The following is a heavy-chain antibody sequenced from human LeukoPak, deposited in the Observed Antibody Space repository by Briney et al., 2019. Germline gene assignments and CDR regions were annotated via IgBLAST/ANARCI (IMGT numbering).Heavy chain of an antibody. CDR3: ARDLSGDIVVVPAAMCLDY. J-gene: IGHJ4*02. CDR1: GFTFSSYA. D-gene: IGHD2-2*01. V-gene: IGHV3-30-3*01. CDR2: ISYDGSNK. Sequence: PGGSLRLSCAASGFTFSSYAMHWVRQAPGKGLEGVAVISYDGSNKYYADSVKGRFTISRDNSKNTLYLQMNSLRAGDTAVYYCARDLSGDIVVVPAAMCLDYWGQGTLVTVSS.